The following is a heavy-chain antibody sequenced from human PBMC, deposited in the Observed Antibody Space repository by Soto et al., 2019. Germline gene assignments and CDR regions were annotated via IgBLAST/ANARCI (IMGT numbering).Heavy chain of an antibody. CDR2: LIRSLGTA. D-gene: IGHD2-21*02. Sequence: QVQLVQSVAEVKKPGSSVKVACKGAGGTFSNSPISWLRQAPGQCLEWMGGLIRSLGTATSPHKFQGRVTLTADKSTSTVYMEVSSLRSEDTAVYYCARVNCGGDCYVLDYWGHVTLVTVSS. CDR3: ARVNCGGDCYVLDY. J-gene: IGHJ4*01. CDR1: GGTFSNSP. V-gene: IGHV1-69*06.